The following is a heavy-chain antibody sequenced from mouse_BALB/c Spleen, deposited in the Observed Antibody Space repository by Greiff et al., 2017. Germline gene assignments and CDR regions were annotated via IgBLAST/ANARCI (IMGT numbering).Heavy chain of an antibody. J-gene: IGHJ2*01. V-gene: IGHV5-6-5*01. Sequence: MESGGGLVKPGGSLKLSCAASGFTFSSYAMSWVRQTPEKRLEWVASISSGGSTYYPDSVKGRFTISRDNARNILYLQMSSLRSEDTAMYYCARGGLRLPLDYWGQGTTLTVSS. D-gene: IGHD1-2*01. CDR1: GFTFSSYA. CDR2: ISSGGST. CDR3: ARGGLRLPLDY.